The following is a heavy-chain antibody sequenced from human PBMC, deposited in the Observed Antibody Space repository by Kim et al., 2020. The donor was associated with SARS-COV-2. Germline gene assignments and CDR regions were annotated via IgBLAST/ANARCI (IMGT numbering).Heavy chain of an antibody. D-gene: IGHD3-10*01. CDR1: GFTFSSYA. V-gene: IGHV3-30*04. J-gene: IGHJ4*02. CDR3: ATGKMFRGSSAFDY. Sequence: GGSLRLSCAASGFTFSSYATHWVRQAPGKGLEWVAAISYDGRNKYYADSVKGRFTISRDNSKNTLYLEMNSLRAEDTAVYYCATGKMFRGSSAFDYWGQGTLVTVST. CDR2: ISYDGRNK.